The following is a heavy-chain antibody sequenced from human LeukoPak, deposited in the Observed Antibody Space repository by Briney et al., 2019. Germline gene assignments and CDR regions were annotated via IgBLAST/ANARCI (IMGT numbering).Heavy chain of an antibody. CDR2: TYYRGET. D-gene: IGHD2/OR15-2a*01. CDR1: DGSISSAGHR. J-gene: IGHJ2*01. Sequence: PSETLSLTCSVSDGSISSAGHRWGWIRQSPGKGLEWIGNTYYRGETYYNPSLKSRVTLSVDTSRNQFSLNLSSVTVADTAVYYCARLNRAKWYFDLWGCGTLVAVSS. V-gene: IGHV4-39*01. CDR3: ARLNRAKWYFDL.